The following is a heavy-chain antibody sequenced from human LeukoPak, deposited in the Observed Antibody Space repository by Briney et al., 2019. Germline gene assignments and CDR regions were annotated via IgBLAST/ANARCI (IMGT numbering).Heavy chain of an antibody. Sequence: NPSETLSLTCAVSRGSISSGGYSWSWIRQPPGKGLEWIGYIYHSGSTYYNPSLKSRVTISVGRSKNQISLRLSSVTAADTAVYYCARWTQLERVMYFDYWGQGTLVTVSS. CDR1: RGSISSGGYS. CDR3: ARWTQLERVMYFDY. CDR2: IYHSGST. V-gene: IGHV4-30-2*01. J-gene: IGHJ4*02. D-gene: IGHD1-1*01.